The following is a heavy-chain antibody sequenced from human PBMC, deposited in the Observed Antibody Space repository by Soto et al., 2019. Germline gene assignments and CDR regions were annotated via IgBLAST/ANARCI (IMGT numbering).Heavy chain of an antibody. CDR3: AHRVLRTVFGVVTTTAIYFDF. V-gene: IGHV2-5*02. CDR2: IYWDDDK. J-gene: IGHJ4*02. CDR1: GFSLTTSGVG. D-gene: IGHD3-3*01. Sequence: QITLNESGPTVVRPTETLTLTCRFSGFSLTTSGVGVGWIRQSPGKAPEWLALIYWDDDKRYSASLKSRLTITKDTSKHQVVLTVSDLDATDTATYYCAHRVLRTVFGVVTTTAIYFDFWGQGTPVAVSS.